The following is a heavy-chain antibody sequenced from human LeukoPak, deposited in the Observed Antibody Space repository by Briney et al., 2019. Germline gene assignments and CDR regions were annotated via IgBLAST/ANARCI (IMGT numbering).Heavy chain of an antibody. CDR3: ARVPLYCSSTSCWDGAPYYMDV. J-gene: IGHJ6*03. CDR1: GGSISSYY. D-gene: IGHD2-2*01. CDR2: IYYSGST. V-gene: IGHV4-59*01. Sequence: PSETLSLTCTVSGGSISSYYWSWIRQPPGKGLEWIGYIYYSGSTNYNPSLKSRVTTSVDTSKNQFSLKLSSVTAADTAVYYCARVPLYCSSTSCWDGAPYYMDVWGKGTTVTVSS.